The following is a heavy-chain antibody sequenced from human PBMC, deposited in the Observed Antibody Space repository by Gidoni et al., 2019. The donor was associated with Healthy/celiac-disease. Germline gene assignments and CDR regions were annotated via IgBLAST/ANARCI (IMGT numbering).Heavy chain of an antibody. CDR2: INPNSGGT. CDR3: ARSRITMVRGVGLGFDP. CDR1: GYTFTGYY. V-gene: IGHV1-2*02. Sequence: QVQLVQSGAEVKKPGASVKVSCKASGYTFTGYYMHWVRQAPGQGLEWMGWINPNSGGTNYAQKFQGRVTMTRDTSISTAYMELSRLRSDDTAVYYCARSRITMVRGVGLGFDPWGQGTLVTVSS. D-gene: IGHD3-10*01. J-gene: IGHJ5*02.